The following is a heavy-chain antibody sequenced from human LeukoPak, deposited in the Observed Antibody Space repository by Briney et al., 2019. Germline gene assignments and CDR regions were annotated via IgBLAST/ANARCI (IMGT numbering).Heavy chain of an antibody. CDR2: ISNSGGTT. CDR1: AFTFSNYA. V-gene: IGHV3-23*01. J-gene: IGHJ4*02. Sequence: GGSLRLSCTASAFTFSNYAMNWVRQAPGKGLQWVSGISNSGGTTYYADSVKGRFTISRDNSKDTMFLQMNSLRAEDTAVYYCARDFGASFDGAFDYWGQGILVTVSS. D-gene: IGHD3-9*01. CDR3: ARDFGASFDGAFDY.